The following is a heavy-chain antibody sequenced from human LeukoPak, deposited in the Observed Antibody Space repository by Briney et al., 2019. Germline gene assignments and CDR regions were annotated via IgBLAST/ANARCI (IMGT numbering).Heavy chain of an antibody. Sequence: PSETLSLTCTVSGGSIRSSYYYWGWIRQPPGKGLEWIGSISYSGSTYYNLSLKSRVTISVDTSKNQFSLKLNSLTAADTAVYFCARLGGVYGGYYFDYWGQGTLVTVSS. D-gene: IGHD2-8*02. CDR3: ARLGGVYGGYYFDY. V-gene: IGHV4-39*01. CDR2: ISYSGST. J-gene: IGHJ4*02. CDR1: GGSIRSSYYY.